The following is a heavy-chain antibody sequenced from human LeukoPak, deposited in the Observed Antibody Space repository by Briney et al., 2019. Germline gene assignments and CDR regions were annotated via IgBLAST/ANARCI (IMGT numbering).Heavy chain of an antibody. D-gene: IGHD3-3*01. CDR2: INHSGST. J-gene: IGHJ4*02. CDR1: GGSFSGYY. Sequence: NPSETLSLTCAVYGGSFSGYYWGWIRQPPGKGLEWIGEINHSGSTNCNPSLKSRVTISVDTSKNQFSLKLSSVTAADTAVYYCARHAYDFWSGRGHYFDYWGQGTLVTVSS. CDR3: ARHAYDFWSGRGHYFDY. V-gene: IGHV4-34*01.